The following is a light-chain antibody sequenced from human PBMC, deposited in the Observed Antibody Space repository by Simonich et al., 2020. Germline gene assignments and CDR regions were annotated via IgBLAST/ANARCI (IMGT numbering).Light chain of an antibody. J-gene: IGLJ3*02. CDR2: EGS. CDR3: CSYAGSSTWV. Sequence: QSALTQPASVSGSPGQSITISCTGTSSDVGSYNLVSWYQQHPGKAPQLMIYEGSKRHAGVSNRCAGSKAGNTASLTISWLQAEDEADYYCCSYAGSSTWVFGGGTKLTVL. CDR1: SSDVGSYNL. V-gene: IGLV2-23*01.